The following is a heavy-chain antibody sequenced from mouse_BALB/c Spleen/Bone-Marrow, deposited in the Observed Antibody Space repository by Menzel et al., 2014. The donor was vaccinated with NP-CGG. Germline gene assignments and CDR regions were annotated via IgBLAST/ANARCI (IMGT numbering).Heavy chain of an antibody. D-gene: IGHD1-2*01. Sequence: VQLQQSGAELVKPGASVKLSCTASGFNIKDTYMHWVKQRPEQGLEWIGRIDPANGNTKYDPKFQGKATITADTSSNTAYLQLSSLTSEYTAVYYCATYYYGYYFDYWGQGTTLTVSS. V-gene: IGHV14-3*02. CDR3: ATYYYGYYFDY. J-gene: IGHJ2*01. CDR1: GFNIKDTY. CDR2: IDPANGNT.